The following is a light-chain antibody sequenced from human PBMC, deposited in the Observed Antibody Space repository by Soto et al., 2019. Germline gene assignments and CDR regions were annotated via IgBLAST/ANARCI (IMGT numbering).Light chain of an antibody. J-gene: IGKJ4*01. V-gene: IGKV1D-12*01. CDR2: SAS. CDR3: QQLSRYPLT. CDR1: QDINKW. Sequence: DIQMTQSPSSVSASVGDRVTITCLASQDINKWLAWYQQKPGKAPDLLIYSASTLQSGVPSRFSGSGSETEFSLTIRALQPEDFATYYCQQLSRYPLTFGGGTKVDIK.